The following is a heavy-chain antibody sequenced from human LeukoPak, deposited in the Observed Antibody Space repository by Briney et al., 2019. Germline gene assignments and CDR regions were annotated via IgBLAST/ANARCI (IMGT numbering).Heavy chain of an antibody. D-gene: IGHD4-11*01. CDR1: GGSISSGGHY. CDR2: IYYSGST. CDR3: ARERSNYFDY. Sequence: SETLSLTCTVSGGSISSGGHYWSWLRQHPGKGLEWLWYIYYSGSTYYNPSLKSRVTISVDTSKNQFSLKLSSVTAADTAVYYCARERSNYFDYWGQGTLVTVSS. V-gene: IGHV4-31*03. J-gene: IGHJ4*02.